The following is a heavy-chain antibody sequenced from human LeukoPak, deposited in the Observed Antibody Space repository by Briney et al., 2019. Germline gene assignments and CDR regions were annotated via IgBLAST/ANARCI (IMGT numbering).Heavy chain of an antibody. D-gene: IGHD3-10*01. CDR2: ISGSGGST. Sequence: GGSLRLSCAASGFTFSSYAMSWVRQAPGKRLECVSAISGSGGSTYYADSVKGRFTISRDNSKNTLYLQMNSLRAEDTAVYYCAKESRRPQRYYYGSGSDFDYWGQGTLVTVSS. J-gene: IGHJ4*02. CDR3: AKESRRPQRYYYGSGSDFDY. V-gene: IGHV3-23*01. CDR1: GFTFSSYA.